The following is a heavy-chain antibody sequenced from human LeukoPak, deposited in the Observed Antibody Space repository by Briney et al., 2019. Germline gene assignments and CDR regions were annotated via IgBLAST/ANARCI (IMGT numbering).Heavy chain of an antibody. CDR1: GYTFTNYG. J-gene: IGHJ1*01. CDR3: AREKAVTREVTQHFQP. CDR2: ISAYNGYT. Sequence: ATVKVSCKASGYTFTNYGISWVRQAPGQGLEWMGWISAYNGYTDYAQKLQFRVTMTTDTSTSTAYMELRSLRSDDTAVYYCAREKAVTREVTQHFQPGGQGTRVPVSS. D-gene: IGHD4-23*01. V-gene: IGHV1-18*01.